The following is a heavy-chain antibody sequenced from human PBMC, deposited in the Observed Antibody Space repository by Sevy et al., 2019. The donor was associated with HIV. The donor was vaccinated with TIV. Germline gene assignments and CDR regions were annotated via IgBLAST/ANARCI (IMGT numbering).Heavy chain of an antibody. J-gene: IGHJ4*02. V-gene: IGHV3-66*02. CDR2: IFSSGST. D-gene: IGHD6-19*01. CDR1: GFTVNDKY. Sequence: GGSLRLSCAISGFTVNDKYIIWVRRAPGKGLEWVSAIFSSGSTYYADSAKGRFTISRDNSKNTVDLQMNSVRAEDTAVYYCVSLFLSYRSGWSYFDYWGQGTLVTVSS. CDR3: VSLFLSYRSGWSYFDY.